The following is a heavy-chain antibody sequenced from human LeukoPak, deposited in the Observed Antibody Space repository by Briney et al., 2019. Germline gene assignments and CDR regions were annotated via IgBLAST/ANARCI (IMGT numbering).Heavy chain of an antibody. CDR2: INHSGST. D-gene: IGHD3-10*01. CDR3: ARGRPGNY. CDR1: GGSISSYY. J-gene: IGHJ4*02. Sequence: SETLSLTCTVSGGSISSYYWSWIRQPPGKGLEWIGEINHSGSTNYNPSLKSRVTISVDTSKNQFSLKLSSVTAADTAVYYCARGRPGNYWGQGTLVTVSS. V-gene: IGHV4-34*01.